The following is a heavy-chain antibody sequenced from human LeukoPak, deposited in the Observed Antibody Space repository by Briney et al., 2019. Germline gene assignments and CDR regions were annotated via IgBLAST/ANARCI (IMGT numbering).Heavy chain of an antibody. V-gene: IGHV4-30-4*01. CDR3: AVRGSGWYIFDY. CDR1: GGSISSGDYY. CDR2: IYYSGST. D-gene: IGHD6-19*01. Sequence: PSETLSLTCTVSGGSISSGDYYWSWIRQPPGKGLEWIGYIYYSGSTYYNPSLKSRVTISVDTSKNQFSLKLSSVTAADTAVYYCAVRGSGWYIFDYWGQGTLVTVSS. J-gene: IGHJ4*02.